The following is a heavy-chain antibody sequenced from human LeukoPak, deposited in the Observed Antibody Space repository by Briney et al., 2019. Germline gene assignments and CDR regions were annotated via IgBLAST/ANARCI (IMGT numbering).Heavy chain of an antibody. CDR3: AKGDILTGYYTYYFDY. V-gene: IGHV3-23*01. CDR2: INGSGGST. Sequence: GGSLRLSCAASGFTFSSYGMSWVRQAPGKGLEWVSAINGSGGSTYYADSVKGRFTISRDNSKNTLYLQMNSLRAEDTAVYYCAKGDILTGYYTYYFDYWGQGTLVTVSS. CDR1: GFTFSSYG. D-gene: IGHD3-9*01. J-gene: IGHJ4*02.